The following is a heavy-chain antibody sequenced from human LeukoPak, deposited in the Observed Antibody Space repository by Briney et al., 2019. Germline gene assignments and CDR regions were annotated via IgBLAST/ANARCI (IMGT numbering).Heavy chain of an antibody. J-gene: IGHJ4*02. CDR1: GGSISSYY. Sequence: SETLSLTCTVSGGSISSYYWSWIRQPPGKGLEWIGYIYYSGSTNYNPSLKSRVTISVDTSKNQFSLKLSSVTAADTAVYYCARHRRYYDYVWGSYRSQSFDYWGQGTLVTVSS. D-gene: IGHD3-16*02. V-gene: IGHV4-59*08. CDR3: ARHRRYYDYVWGSYRSQSFDY. CDR2: IYYSGST.